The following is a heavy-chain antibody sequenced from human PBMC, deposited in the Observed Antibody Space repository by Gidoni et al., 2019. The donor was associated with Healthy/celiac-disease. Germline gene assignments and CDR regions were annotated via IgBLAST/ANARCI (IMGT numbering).Heavy chain of an antibody. Sequence: EVQLVESGGGVVRPGGSMRLSCAASGFTFDDYGISWVRQAPGKGLEWVSGINWNGGSTGYADSVNGRFTISRDNAKNSLYLQMNSLRAEDTALYHCARDFLTTVTTAFDPWGQGTLVTVSS. CDR1: GFTFDDYG. J-gene: IGHJ5*02. CDR2: INWNGGST. V-gene: IGHV3-20*01. CDR3: ARDFLTTVTTAFDP. D-gene: IGHD4-17*01.